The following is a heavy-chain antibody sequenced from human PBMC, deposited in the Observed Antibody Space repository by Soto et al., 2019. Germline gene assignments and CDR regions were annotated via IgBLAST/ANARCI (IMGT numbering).Heavy chain of an antibody. CDR2: IYYSGST. CDR3: ASQLRYFDWSIDY. V-gene: IGHV4-30-4*01. D-gene: IGHD3-9*01. CDR1: GGSISSGDYY. J-gene: IGHJ4*02. Sequence: LCGGSISSGDYYWSWIRQPPGKGLEWIGYIYYSGSTYYNPSLKSRVTISVDTSKNQFSLKLSSVTAADTAVYYCASQLRYFDWSIDYWGQGTLVTVSS.